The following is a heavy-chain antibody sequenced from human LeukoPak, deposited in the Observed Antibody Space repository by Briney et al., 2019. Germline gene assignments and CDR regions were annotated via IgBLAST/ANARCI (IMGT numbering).Heavy chain of an antibody. V-gene: IGHV4-59*01. D-gene: IGHD6-6*01. J-gene: IGHJ4*02. CDR2: IYYSGST. Sequence: SETLSLTCTVSGGSISSYYWSWIRQPPGKGLEWIGYIYYSGSTNYNPSLKSRVTISVDTSKNQFSLKLSSVTAADTAVYYCARERKQLLFDYWGPGTLVTVSS. CDR3: ARERKQLLFDY. CDR1: GGSISSYY.